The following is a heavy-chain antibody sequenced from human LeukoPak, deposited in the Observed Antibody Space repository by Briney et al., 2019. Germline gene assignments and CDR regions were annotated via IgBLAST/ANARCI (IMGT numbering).Heavy chain of an antibody. Sequence: GGSLRLSCAAAGFTFSDYGMNWVRQAPGKGLEWVSTVSGGGGRTTYYADSVKGRFTISRDNSKNTLYLQMNSLRDEDTAVYYCAKSVHSAMVTGYFDYWGQGTLVTVSS. CDR2: VSGGGGRTT. CDR1: GFTFSDYG. CDR3: AKSVHSAMVTGYFDY. D-gene: IGHD5-18*01. V-gene: IGHV3-23*01. J-gene: IGHJ4*02.